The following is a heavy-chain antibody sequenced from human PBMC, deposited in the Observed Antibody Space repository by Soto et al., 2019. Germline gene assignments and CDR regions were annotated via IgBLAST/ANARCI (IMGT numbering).Heavy chain of an antibody. CDR2: ISHDGSYK. CDR1: GFSFTTYV. V-gene: IGHV3-30*18. Sequence: QVQLVESGGGVVQPGRSLRLSCAASGFSFTTYVMHWVRQAPGKGLEWVAVISHDGSYKYYGDAVKGRFTISRDTSKNAVYLEMNSLRPEDTAVYYCAKGLLAIVGTTLPRDAFNIWGQRTMVTVSS. CDR3: AKGLLAIVGTTLPRDAFNI. D-gene: IGHD1-26*01. J-gene: IGHJ3*02.